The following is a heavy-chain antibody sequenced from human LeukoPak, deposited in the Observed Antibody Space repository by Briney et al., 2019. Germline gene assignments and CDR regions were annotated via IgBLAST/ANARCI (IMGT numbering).Heavy chain of an antibody. D-gene: IGHD4-17*01. Sequence: GGSLGLSCAASGFTFISYGMTGVRQPQGKGLEGVSSISISSSYIYYADSVKGRFTISRDNSKNTLYLQMSSLRAEDAAVYYCAKVSDLSYGDYVPYFDYWGQGTLVTVSS. V-gene: IGHV3-21*04. CDR2: ISISSSYI. CDR3: AKVSDLSYGDYVPYFDY. CDR1: GFTFISYG. J-gene: IGHJ4*02.